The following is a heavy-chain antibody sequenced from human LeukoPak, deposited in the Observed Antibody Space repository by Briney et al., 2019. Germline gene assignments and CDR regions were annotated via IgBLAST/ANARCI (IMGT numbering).Heavy chain of an antibody. CDR2: ISYDGSNK. D-gene: IGHD4-17*01. CDR3: ARAFTVTTHFDY. J-gene: IGHJ4*02. V-gene: IGHV3-30*03. CDR1: GFTFSSYG. Sequence: PGGSLRLSCAASGFTFSSYGMHWVRQAPGKGLEWVAVISYDGSNKYYADSVKGRFTISRDNSKNTLYLQMNSLRAEDTAVYYCARAFTVTTHFDYWGQGTLVTVSS.